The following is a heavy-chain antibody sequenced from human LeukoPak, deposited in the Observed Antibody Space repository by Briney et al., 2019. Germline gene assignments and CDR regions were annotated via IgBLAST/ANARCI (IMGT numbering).Heavy chain of an antibody. CDR1: GFTVSSNY. Sequence: PGGSLRLSCAASGFTVSSNYMSWVRQAPGKGLEWVSVIYSGGSTYYADSVKGRFTISRDNSKNTLYLQMNSLRAEDTAVYYCAKDIHFLTGYDYWGQGTLVIVSS. V-gene: IGHV3-53*01. CDR2: IYSGGST. CDR3: AKDIHFLTGYDY. D-gene: IGHD3/OR15-3a*01. J-gene: IGHJ4*02.